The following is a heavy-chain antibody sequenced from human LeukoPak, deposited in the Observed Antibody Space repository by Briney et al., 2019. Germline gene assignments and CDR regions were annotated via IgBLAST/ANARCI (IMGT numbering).Heavy chain of an antibody. CDR3: AREAKRTVTYNWFDP. CDR2: ISSSSSTI. CDR1: GFTFSSYS. V-gene: IGHV3-48*04. D-gene: IGHD4-17*01. Sequence: GGSLRLSCAASGFTFSSYSMNWVRQAPGKGLEWVSYISSSSSTIYYADSVKGRFTISRDNAKNSLYLQMNSLRAEDTAVYYCAREAKRTVTYNWFDPWGQGTLVTVSS. J-gene: IGHJ5*02.